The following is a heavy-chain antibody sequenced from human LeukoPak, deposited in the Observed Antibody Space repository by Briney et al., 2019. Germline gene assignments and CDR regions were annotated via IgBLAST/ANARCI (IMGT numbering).Heavy chain of an antibody. V-gene: IGHV1-2*02. CDR2: INPNSDDT. CDR3: ARDLGAITMNDY. D-gene: IGHD3-22*01. Sequence: ASVKVSCKASGYTLTAYYMYWVRQAPGQGLEWMGWINPNSDDTNYAQMFEGRVTMTRDTSINTAYMELSGLTSDDTAVYYCARDLGAITMNDYWGQGTLVTVSS. J-gene: IGHJ4*02. CDR1: GYTLTAYY.